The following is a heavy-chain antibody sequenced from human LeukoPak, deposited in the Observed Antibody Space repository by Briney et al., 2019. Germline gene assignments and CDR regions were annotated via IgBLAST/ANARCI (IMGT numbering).Heavy chain of an antibody. D-gene: IGHD3-3*01. CDR1: GGTFSSYA. V-gene: IGHV1-69*04. CDR2: IIPILGIA. CDR3: ARETRSDFWSGYYAYDGIDY. J-gene: IGHJ4*02. Sequence: SVKVSCKASGGTFSSYAISWVRRAPGQGLEWMGRIIPILGIANYAQKFQGRVTITADKSTSTAYMELSSLRSEDTAVYYCARETRSDFWSGYYAYDGIDYWGQGTLVTVSS.